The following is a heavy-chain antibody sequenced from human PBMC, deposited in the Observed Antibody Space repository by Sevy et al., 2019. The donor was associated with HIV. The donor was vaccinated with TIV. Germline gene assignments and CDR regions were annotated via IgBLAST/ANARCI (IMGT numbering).Heavy chain of an antibody. D-gene: IGHD6-13*01. V-gene: IGHV4-34*01. CDR1: GGSFSGYY. Sequence: SETLSLTCSVSGGSFSGYYWNWIRQPPGKGLEWIGEIDHSGNIDYNPSLKSRVTISVDMSTNHFSLKVKSVTAADTALYYCARGAALEHWGQGTLVTVSS. J-gene: IGHJ4*02. CDR2: IDHSGNI. CDR3: ARGAALEH.